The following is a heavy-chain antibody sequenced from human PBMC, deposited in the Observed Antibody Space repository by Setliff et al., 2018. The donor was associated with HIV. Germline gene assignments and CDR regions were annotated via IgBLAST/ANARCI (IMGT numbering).Heavy chain of an antibody. J-gene: IGHJ4*02. CDR3: ARWRWQQSEFDC. Sequence: GVLRLSCAASGFTVSSSYMAWVRQAPGKGLEWVSTIYSGGSTYHADSVKGRFTLSRDNSKNTLYLQMNSLRTDDTAVYYCARWRWQQSEFDCWGQGTLVTVSS. V-gene: IGHV3-53*01. CDR2: IYSGGST. CDR1: GFTVSSSY. D-gene: IGHD3-3*01.